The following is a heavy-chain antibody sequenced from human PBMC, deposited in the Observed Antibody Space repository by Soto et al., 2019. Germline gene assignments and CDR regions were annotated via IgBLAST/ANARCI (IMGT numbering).Heavy chain of an antibody. V-gene: IGHV4-4*08. Sequence: SQTLSRTCTVSGDTSTSYYRGCIRQAPWKGLEWVVHIHTSGTSTHNPSLNGRVTISIDRSKKQFSLKLTSLTSADTAVYYFARDFYDSVGYTRFDSWSQVTLVTVS. CDR2: IHTSGTS. CDR3: ARDFYDSVGYTRFDS. CDR1: GDTSTSYY. D-gene: IGHD3-22*01. J-gene: IGHJ5*01.